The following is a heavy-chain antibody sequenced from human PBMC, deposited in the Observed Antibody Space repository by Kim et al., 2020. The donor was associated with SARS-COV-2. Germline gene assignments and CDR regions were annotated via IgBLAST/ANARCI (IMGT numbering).Heavy chain of an antibody. J-gene: IGHJ3*02. V-gene: IGHV4-4*07. CDR2: VYTSGST. CDR1: GGSISSYY. Sequence: SETLSLTCTVSGGSISSYYWSWVRHPAGKGLEWIGRVYTSGSTNYNPSLKSRVTMSVDTSTNQFSLKLSAVTAADTAVYYCAVDSRALWFGELLEAFDIWGQGTMVTVSS. D-gene: IGHD3-10*01. CDR3: AVDSRALWFGELLEAFDI.